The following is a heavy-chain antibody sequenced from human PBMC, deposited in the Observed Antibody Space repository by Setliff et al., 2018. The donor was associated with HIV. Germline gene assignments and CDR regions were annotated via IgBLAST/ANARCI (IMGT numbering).Heavy chain of an antibody. Sequence: PSETLSLTCAVYGGSFSAYHWSWIRQTPGKGLEWLGEINHSGSTAYNLALESRVSMSIDTSKNQFSLKLTSVTAADTAIYYCARGRDYTGSWFRPSYLDFWGHGNLVT. D-gene: IGHD3-3*01. CDR3: ARGRDYTGSWFRPSYLDF. CDR1: GGSFSAYH. V-gene: IGHV4-34*01. CDR2: INHSGST. J-gene: IGHJ4*01.